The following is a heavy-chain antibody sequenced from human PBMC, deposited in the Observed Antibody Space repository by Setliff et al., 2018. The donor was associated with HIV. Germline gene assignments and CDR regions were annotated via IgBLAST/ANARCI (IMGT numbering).Heavy chain of an antibody. D-gene: IGHD1-7*01. CDR1: GGSISTGGYY. Sequence: SETLSLTCTVSGGSISTGGYYWGWIRQPPGKGLEWIGEINHSGSTNYNPSLKSRVTISVDTSKNQFSLKLSSVTAADTAVYYCARGVLNWNYEAGWFDPWGQGTLVTVSS. J-gene: IGHJ5*02. V-gene: IGHV4-39*07. CDR2: INHSGST. CDR3: ARGVLNWNYEAGWFDP.